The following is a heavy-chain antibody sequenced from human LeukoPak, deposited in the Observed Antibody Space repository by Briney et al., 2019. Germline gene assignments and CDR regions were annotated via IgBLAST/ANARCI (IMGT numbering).Heavy chain of an antibody. CDR2: IYTSGST. V-gene: IGHV4-61*02. CDR3: ARDSPTNYFVY. Sequence: PSETLSLTCTVSGGSISSGSYCWTWLRQPAGKGLEWIGRIYTSGSTNYNPSLKSRVTISADTTKNQFSLKLSSVTAADTAVYYCARDSPTNYFVYWGQGTLVTVSS. CDR1: GGSISSGSYC. D-gene: IGHD1-14*01. J-gene: IGHJ4*02.